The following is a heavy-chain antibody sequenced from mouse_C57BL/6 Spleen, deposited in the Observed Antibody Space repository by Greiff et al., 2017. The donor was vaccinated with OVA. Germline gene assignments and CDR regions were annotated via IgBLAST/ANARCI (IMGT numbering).Heavy chain of an antibody. V-gene: IGHV5-17*01. CDR1: GFTFSDYG. J-gene: IGHJ2*01. CDR3: ARPGGESAGYYFDY. Sequence: EVKLMESGGGLVKPGGSLKLSCAASGFTFSDYGMHWVRQAPEKGLEWVAYISSGSSTIYYADTVKGRFTISRDNAKNTLFLQMTSLRSEDTAMYYCARPGGESAGYYFDYWGQGTTLTVSS. CDR2: ISSGSSTI.